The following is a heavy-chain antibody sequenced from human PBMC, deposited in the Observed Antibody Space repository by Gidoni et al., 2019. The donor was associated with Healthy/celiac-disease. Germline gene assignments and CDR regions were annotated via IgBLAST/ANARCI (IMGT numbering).Heavy chain of an antibody. CDR1: RYSFTSYW. CDR3: AGIAVAGTGWFDP. Sequence: VQPVQSGAVVTTPGEPLTIPCKGSRYSFTSYWIGWVRQMPGKGLEWRGISYPGDSDTRYSPAFQGQVTISADKSISTAYLQWSSRKASDTAMYYCAGIAVAGTGWFDPWGQGTLVTVSS. J-gene: IGHJ5*02. V-gene: IGHV5-51*03. D-gene: IGHD6-19*01. CDR2: SYPGDSDT.